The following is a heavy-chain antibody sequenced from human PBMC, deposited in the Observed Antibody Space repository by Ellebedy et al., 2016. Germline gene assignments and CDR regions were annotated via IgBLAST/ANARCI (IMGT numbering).Heavy chain of an antibody. V-gene: IGHV3-72*01. D-gene: IGHD3-3*02. J-gene: IGHJ5*02. CDR1: GFTFNDHY. CDR2: TKNRRNSYIT. Sequence: GEFLKISCAVSGFTFNDHYMDWVRQAPGKGLEWVGRTKNRRNSYITEYAASVKGRFTISRDDLKKSLYLQMSSLETEDTAVYYCVALIAFVASWGQGTLVTVSS. CDR3: VALIAFVAS.